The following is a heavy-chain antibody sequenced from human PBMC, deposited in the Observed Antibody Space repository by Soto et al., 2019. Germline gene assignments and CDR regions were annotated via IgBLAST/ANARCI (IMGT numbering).Heavy chain of an antibody. CDR2: IDPSDSYT. CDR3: ARHYCSSTSCSLNFDH. Sequence: PAECLTISCKVSGYSFSSYGIIWVRQMPGKGPEWMGRIDPSDSYTNYSPSFRGHVTISADKSISTAYLHWSSLKASDTAMFYCARHYCSSTSCSLNFDHWGQGTMVTVSS. V-gene: IGHV5-10-1*01. D-gene: IGHD2-2*01. J-gene: IGHJ4*02. CDR1: GYSFSSYG.